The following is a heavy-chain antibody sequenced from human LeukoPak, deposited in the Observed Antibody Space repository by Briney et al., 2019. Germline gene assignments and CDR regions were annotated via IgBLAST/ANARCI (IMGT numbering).Heavy chain of an antibody. Sequence: GGSLRLSCAASGFTFSSYSMNWVRQAPGKGLEWVAVISYDGSNKYYADSVKGRFTISRDNSKNTLYLQMNSLRPEDTAVYYCAKSGGYSGYDDRQGFDYWGQGTLVTVSS. CDR2: ISYDGSNK. CDR1: GFTFSSYS. J-gene: IGHJ4*02. CDR3: AKSGGYSGYDDRQGFDY. V-gene: IGHV3-30*18. D-gene: IGHD5-12*01.